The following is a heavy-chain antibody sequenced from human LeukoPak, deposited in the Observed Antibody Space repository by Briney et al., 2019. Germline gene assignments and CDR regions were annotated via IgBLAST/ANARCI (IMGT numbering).Heavy chain of an antibody. D-gene: IGHD5-24*01. CDR2: ISYDGSNK. CDR3: AGDWRDGYPDY. J-gene: IGHJ4*02. Sequence: GRSLRLSCAASGFTFSSYAMHWVRQAPGKGLEWVAVISYDGSNKYYADSVKGRFTISRDNSKNTLYPQMNSLRAEDTAVYYCAGDWRDGYPDYWGQGTLVTVSS. V-gene: IGHV3-30*04. CDR1: GFTFSSYA.